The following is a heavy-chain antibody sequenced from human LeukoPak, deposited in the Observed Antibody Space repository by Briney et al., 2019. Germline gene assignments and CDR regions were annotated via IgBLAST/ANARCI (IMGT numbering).Heavy chain of an antibody. CDR2: INPSGGST. CDR1: GYTFTSYY. J-gene: IGHJ4*02. CDR3: ARDAGYYDFWSGYYMGY. D-gene: IGHD3-3*01. V-gene: IGHV1-46*01. Sequence: GASVKVSCKASGYTFTSYYMHWVRQAPGQGLEWMGIINPSGGSTSYAQKFQGRVTMTRDMSTSTVYMELSSLRSEDTAVYYCARDAGYYDFWSGYYMGYWGQGTRVTVSS.